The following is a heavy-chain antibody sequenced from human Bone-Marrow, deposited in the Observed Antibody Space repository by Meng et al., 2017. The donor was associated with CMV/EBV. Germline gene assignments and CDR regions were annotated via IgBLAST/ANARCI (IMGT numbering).Heavy chain of an antibody. CDR2: IYYSGST. CDR3: AKSGSNDD. Sequence: SETLSLTCTVSGGSISSYYWSWIRQPPGKGLEWIGYIYYSGSTNYNPSLKSRVTISVDASKNQLSLSLTSVTAADTAVYYCAKSGSNDDWGQGPLVTVSS. J-gene: IGHJ4*02. D-gene: IGHD4/OR15-4a*01. V-gene: IGHV4-59*01. CDR1: GGSISSYY.